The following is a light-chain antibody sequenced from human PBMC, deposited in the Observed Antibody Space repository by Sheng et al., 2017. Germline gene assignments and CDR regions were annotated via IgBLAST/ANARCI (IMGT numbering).Light chain of an antibody. V-gene: IGKV1-39*01. CDR1: QTISTS. J-gene: IGKJ2*03. CDR2: AST. CDR3: QQSYSTPPYS. Sequence: DIQMTQSPSSLSASVGDRITITCRASQTISTSLNWYQEKPGKAPKLLIYASTSLQSGVPSRFSGSGSGTDFTLTITSLQPEDFATYYCQQSYSTPPYSFGQGTK.